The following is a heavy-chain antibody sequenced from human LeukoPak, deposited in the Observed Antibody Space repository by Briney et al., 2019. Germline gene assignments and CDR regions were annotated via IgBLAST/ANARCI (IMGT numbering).Heavy chain of an antibody. CDR2: MNPNSGNT. CDR3: ARTLGCSSTSCKGWFDP. J-gene: IGHJ5*02. Sequence: ASVKVSCKASGYTFTGYYMHWVRQATGQGLEWMGWMNPNSGNTGYAQKFQGRVTITRNTSISTAYMELSSLRSEDTAVYYCARTLGCSSTSCKGWFDPWGQGTLVTVSS. V-gene: IGHV1-8*03. D-gene: IGHD2-2*01. CDR1: GYTFTGYY.